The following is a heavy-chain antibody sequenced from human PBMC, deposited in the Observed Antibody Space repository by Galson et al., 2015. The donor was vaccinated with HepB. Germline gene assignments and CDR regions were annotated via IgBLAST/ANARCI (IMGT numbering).Heavy chain of an antibody. CDR1: GFTFSSYA. CDR3: AKAGRGIAAAGTGVVDY. D-gene: IGHD6-13*01. V-gene: IGHV3-23*01. J-gene: IGHJ4*02. CDR2: ISGSGGST. Sequence: SLRLSCAASGFTFSSYAMSWVRQAPGKGLEWVSAISGSGGSTYYADSVKGRFTISRDNSKNTLYLQMNSLRAEDTAVYYCAKAGRGIAAAGTGVVDYWGQGTLVTVSS.